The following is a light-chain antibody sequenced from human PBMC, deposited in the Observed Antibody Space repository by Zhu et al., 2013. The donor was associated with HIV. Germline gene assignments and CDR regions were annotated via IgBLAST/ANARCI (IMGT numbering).Light chain of an antibody. V-gene: IGLV3-27*01. CDR2: KDS. CDR3: YSVSDNYGV. Sequence: SHKLTQPSSVSVSPGQTVKITCSGDLVTKKFTSWFQKKSGQAPVLVIYKDSERPSGISNRFSGSSSGTTVTLTISGAQFEDEAQYYCYSVSDNYGVFGGGTKVNVL. CDR1: LVTKKF. J-gene: IGLJ3*02.